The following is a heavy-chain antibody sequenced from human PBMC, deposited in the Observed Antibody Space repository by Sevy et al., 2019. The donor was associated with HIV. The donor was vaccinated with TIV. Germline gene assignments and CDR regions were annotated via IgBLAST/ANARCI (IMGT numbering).Heavy chain of an antibody. J-gene: IGHJ6*03. CDR3: ARVSSSWYYYYMDV. D-gene: IGHD6-13*01. Sequence: GGSLRLSCAASGFTFSSYWMSWVRQAPGKGLEWVANIKQDGSEKYYVDSVKGRFTISRDNAKNSLYLQMNSLRAEDTAMYYCARVSSSWYYYYMDVWGKGTTVTVSS. CDR1: GFTFSSYW. V-gene: IGHV3-7*03. CDR2: IKQDGSEK.